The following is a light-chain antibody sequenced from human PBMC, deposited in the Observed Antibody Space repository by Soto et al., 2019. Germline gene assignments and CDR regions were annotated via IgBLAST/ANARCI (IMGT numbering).Light chain of an antibody. CDR3: QQYDNLPLT. J-gene: IGKJ4*01. CDR1: QDISNY. Sequence: DIQMTQSPSSLSASVGDRVTITCQASQDISNYLNWYQQKPGKAPKLLIYDASNLETGVPSRFSGSGSGTDFTFTISSLQPEDIPTYYCQQYDNLPLTFGGGTRWIS. CDR2: DAS. V-gene: IGKV1-33*01.